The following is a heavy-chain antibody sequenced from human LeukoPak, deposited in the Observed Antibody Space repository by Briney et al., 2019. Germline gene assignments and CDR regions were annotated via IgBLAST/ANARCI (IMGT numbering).Heavy chain of an antibody. CDR2: ISGSGGST. J-gene: IGHJ6*03. CDR3: ANYGEQLVPYYYYYMDV. Sequence: GGSLRLSCAASGFTFSSYAMSWVRQAPGKGLEWVSAISGSGGSTYYADSVKGRFTISRDNSKNTLYLQMNSLRAEDTAVYYCANYGEQLVPYYYYYMDVWGKGTTVTVSS. D-gene: IGHD6-6*01. V-gene: IGHV3-23*01. CDR1: GFTFSSYA.